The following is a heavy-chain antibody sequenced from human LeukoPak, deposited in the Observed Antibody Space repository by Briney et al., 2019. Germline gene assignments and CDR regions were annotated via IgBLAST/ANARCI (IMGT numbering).Heavy chain of an antibody. CDR1: GFTFCRYS. CDR2: INI. J-gene: IGHJ4*02. D-gene: IGHD5-24*01. Sequence: GGSLRLSCAASGFTFCRYSMNWVRQAPGKGLEWVSSINIYYADSLKGRFTISRDNAKNSLYLQMNSLRAEDTAVHYCARGVRDGYNIDYWGQGTLVTVSS. V-gene: IGHV3-21*01. CDR3: ARGVRDGYNIDY.